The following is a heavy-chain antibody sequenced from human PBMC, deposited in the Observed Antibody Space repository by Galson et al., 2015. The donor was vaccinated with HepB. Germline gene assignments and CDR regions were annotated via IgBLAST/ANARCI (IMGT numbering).Heavy chain of an antibody. D-gene: IGHD2-2*01. CDR3: AKDLAVPPAKYSYLDT. V-gene: IGHV3-23*01. J-gene: IGHJ4*02. CDR2: ISGTGGST. Sequence: SLRLSCAASGFTFSNYAMSWVRQAPGKGLEWVSSISGTGGSTYYADSVKGRFTISRDNSKNTLYLQMYSLRADDTAVYYCAKDLAVPPAKYSYLDTSGPVTLVTVSS. CDR1: GFTFSNYA.